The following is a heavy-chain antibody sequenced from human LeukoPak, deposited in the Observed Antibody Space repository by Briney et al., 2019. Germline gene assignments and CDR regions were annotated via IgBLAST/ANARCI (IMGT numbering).Heavy chain of an antibody. J-gene: IGHJ5*02. Sequence: ASVKVSCEASLYTLTRYDINWGPQATGQGLERRGWMNPKRGNTGSAQKFQGTVTMTRNTSISTAYMEMSSLRSEDTAVYYCARGFFGDTYYDFWSGYFGTVGWFDPWGQGTLVTVSS. D-gene: IGHD3-3*01. CDR1: LYTLTRYD. V-gene: IGHV1-8*01. CDR3: ARGFFGDTYYDFWSGYFGTVGWFDP. CDR2: MNPKRGNT.